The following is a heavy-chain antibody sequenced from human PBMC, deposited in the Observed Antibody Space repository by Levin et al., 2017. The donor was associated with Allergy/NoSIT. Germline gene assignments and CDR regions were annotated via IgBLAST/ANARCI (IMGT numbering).Heavy chain of an antibody. Sequence: PAASVKVSCAASGFTFSSYWMHWVRQAAGKGLVWVSRINSDGSSTSYADSVKGRFTISRDNAKNTLYLQMNSLRVEDTAVYYCVRRYNFDSWGQGTLVTVSS. J-gene: IGHJ4*02. D-gene: IGHD2-2*02. CDR1: GFTFSSYW. CDR3: VRRYNFDS. V-gene: IGHV3-74*01. CDR2: INSDGSST.